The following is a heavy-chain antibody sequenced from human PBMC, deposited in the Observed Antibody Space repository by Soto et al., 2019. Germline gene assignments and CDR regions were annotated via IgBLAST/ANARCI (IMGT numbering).Heavy chain of an antibody. CDR3: VRVGPPSDY. Sequence: QVQLVESGGGLVKPGGSLRLSCAASGFTFSDYYMSWLRQAPGKGLEWVSHISSRGSTIYHADSVKGRFTISRDNAKNSLYLQMNSLSAAATAVYSCVRVGPPSDYWGQGTLVTVSS. J-gene: IGHJ4*02. CDR2: ISSRGSTI. CDR1: GFTFSDYY. V-gene: IGHV3-11*01.